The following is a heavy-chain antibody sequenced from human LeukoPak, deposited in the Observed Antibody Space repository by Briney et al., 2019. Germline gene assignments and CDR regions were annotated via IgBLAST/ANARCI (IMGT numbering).Heavy chain of an antibody. Sequence: GGSLRLSCAASGFTFSSYAMSWVRQAPGKGLEWVSAISGSGGSTYYADSVKGRFTISRDNSKNTLYLQMNTLRAEDTAVYYCAKDSPTLYGSGSYYNLDYWGQGTLVTVSS. CDR1: GFTFSSYA. CDR3: AKDSPTLYGSGSYYNLDY. D-gene: IGHD3-10*01. CDR2: ISGSGGST. J-gene: IGHJ4*02. V-gene: IGHV3-23*01.